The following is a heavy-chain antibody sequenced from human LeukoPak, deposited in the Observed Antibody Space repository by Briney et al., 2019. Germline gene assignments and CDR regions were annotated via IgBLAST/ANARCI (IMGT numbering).Heavy chain of an antibody. D-gene: IGHD3-16*01. CDR2: INTSGGTT. CDR3: AKDPPSVMANAFHG. V-gene: IGHV3-23*01. J-gene: IGHJ3*01. CDR1: GFTFSSYG. Sequence: QPGGSLRLSCAASGFTFSSYGMSWVPQAQGKGLEGGSGINTSGGTTYYADSVKSRFTISRDNSKTTLYLHMHSLRADDTAAYYSAKDPPSVMANAFHGWGQGTMVTVSS.